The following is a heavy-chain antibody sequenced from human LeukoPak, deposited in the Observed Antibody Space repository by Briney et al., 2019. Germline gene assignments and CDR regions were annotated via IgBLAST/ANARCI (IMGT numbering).Heavy chain of an antibody. CDR1: RGSIGSGSYF. CDR3: ARNPFEY. V-gene: IGHV4-39*01. J-gene: IGHJ4*02. Sequence: SETLSLTCTVSRGSIGSGSYFWGWIRQPPGKGLEWIGTIFYSGSTYYNPSLKSRVTMSVDTSKNQFSLRLSSVTAADTAVYYCARNPFEYWGQGTLVTVSS. CDR2: IFYSGST.